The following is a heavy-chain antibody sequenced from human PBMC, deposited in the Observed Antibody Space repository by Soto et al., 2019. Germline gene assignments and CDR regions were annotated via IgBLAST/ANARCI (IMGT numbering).Heavy chain of an antibody. J-gene: IGHJ4*02. Sequence: EVLLVESGGGLVQPGRSLRLSCAASGFTFDDHAMHWVRQAPGKGLEWVSIISWNSGIIDYADSVKGRFTISLDNAKNSLYRQMNSLRPEDTALYYCAGDISIAAGGIDFWGQGTLVTVSS. D-gene: IGHD6-13*01. CDR3: AGDISIAAGGIDF. V-gene: IGHV3-9*01. CDR1: GFTFDDHA. CDR2: ISWNSGII.